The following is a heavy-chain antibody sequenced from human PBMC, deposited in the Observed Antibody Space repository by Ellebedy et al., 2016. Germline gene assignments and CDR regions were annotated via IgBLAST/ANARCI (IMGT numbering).Heavy chain of an antibody. CDR3: ARDLYDAGHSY. D-gene: IGHD5/OR15-5a*01. CDR1: GFTFSSYG. V-gene: IGHV3-30*19. CDR2: ISYDGSNK. J-gene: IGHJ4*02. Sequence: GESLKISXAASGFTFSSYGMHWVRQAPGKGLEWVAVISYDGSNKYYADSVKGRFTISRDNSKNTLYLQMNSLRAEDTAVYYCARDLYDAGHSYWGQGTLVTVSS.